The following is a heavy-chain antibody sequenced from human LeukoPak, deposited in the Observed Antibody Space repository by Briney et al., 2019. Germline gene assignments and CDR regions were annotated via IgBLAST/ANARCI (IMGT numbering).Heavy chain of an antibody. V-gene: IGHV4-59*12. J-gene: IGHJ3*01. Sequence: SETLSLTCTVSGGSISTYYWSWIRQPPGKGLEWIGYIYYSGSTNYNPSLKSRVTISLDKSKNQFSVKLSSVTAADTAVYYCARSTVAATGAFDAWGQGTMVTVSS. CDR2: IYYSGST. CDR1: GGSISTYY. CDR3: ARSTVAATGAFDA. D-gene: IGHD6-19*01.